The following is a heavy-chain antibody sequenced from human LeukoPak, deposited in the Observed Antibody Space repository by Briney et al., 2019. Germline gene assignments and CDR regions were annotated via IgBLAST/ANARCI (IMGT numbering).Heavy chain of an antibody. J-gene: IGHJ4*02. Sequence: SETLSLTCTVSGGSISSYYWSWIRQPPGKGLEWIGYIYYSGSTNYNPSLKSRVTISVDTSKNQFSLRLISVTAADTAVYYCARHGVYYDSSGYLYYFFDYWGQETLVTVSS. D-gene: IGHD3-22*01. CDR1: GGSISSYY. CDR2: IYYSGST. CDR3: ARHGVYYDSSGYLYYFFDY. V-gene: IGHV4-59*08.